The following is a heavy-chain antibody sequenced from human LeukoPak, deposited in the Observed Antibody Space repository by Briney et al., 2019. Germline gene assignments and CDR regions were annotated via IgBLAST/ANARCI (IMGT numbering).Heavy chain of an antibody. CDR3: ARATLKRRGYCSSTSCYPPDY. CDR2: ISAYNGNT. J-gene: IGHJ4*02. D-gene: IGHD2-2*01. Sequence: ASVKVSCKASGYTFTSYGISWVRQAPGQGLEWMGWISAYNGNTNYAQKLQGRVTMTTDTSTSTAYMELRSLRSDDTAVYYCARATLKRRGYCSSTSCYPPDYWGQGTLVTVSS. CDR1: GYTFTSYG. V-gene: IGHV1-18*01.